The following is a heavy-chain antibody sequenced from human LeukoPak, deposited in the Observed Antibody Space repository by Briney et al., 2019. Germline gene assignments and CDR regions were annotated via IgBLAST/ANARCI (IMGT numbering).Heavy chain of an antibody. V-gene: IGHV4-39*06. CDR2: IYYSGST. CDR1: GGSISSTSYY. J-gene: IGHJ4*02. Sequence: NTSETLSLTCTVSGGSISSTSYYWGWIRQSPGKGLEWIGCIYYSGSTYYNPSPKRRVTISVDTSKNQFPLKLSSVTAADTAVYYCARAGRQYYYGSGSYYYWGQGTLVTVSS. CDR3: ARAGRQYYYGSGSYYY. D-gene: IGHD3-10*01.